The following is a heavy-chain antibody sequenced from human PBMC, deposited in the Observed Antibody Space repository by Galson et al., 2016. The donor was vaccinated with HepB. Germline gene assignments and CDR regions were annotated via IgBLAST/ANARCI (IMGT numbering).Heavy chain of an antibody. Sequence: SCKASGFTFINSAVQWVRQARGQRLEWVGWIAVGSDNTKYAQKLQERVTITRDMSTSTAYMELSSLTSEDTAVYYCAAVRSDGMDVWGQGSTVTVSS. V-gene: IGHV1-58*01. J-gene: IGHJ6*02. CDR2: IAVGSDNT. CDR3: AAVRSDGMDV. CDR1: GFTFINSA.